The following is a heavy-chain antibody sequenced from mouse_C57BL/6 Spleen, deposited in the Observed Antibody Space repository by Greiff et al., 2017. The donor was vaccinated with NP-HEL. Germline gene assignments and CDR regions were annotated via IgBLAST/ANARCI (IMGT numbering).Heavy chain of an antibody. CDR2: IDPSDSYT. J-gene: IGHJ2*01. Sequence: QVQLQQPGAELVKPGASVKLSCKASGYTFTSYWMQWVKQRPGQGLEWIGEIDPSDSYTNYNQKFKGKAPLTVDTSSRTAYIQLSSLTSEDSAVYYCARAGSNYPYYFDYWGQGTTLTVSS. CDR1: GYTFTSYW. V-gene: IGHV1-50*01. CDR3: ARAGSNYPYYFDY. D-gene: IGHD2-5*01.